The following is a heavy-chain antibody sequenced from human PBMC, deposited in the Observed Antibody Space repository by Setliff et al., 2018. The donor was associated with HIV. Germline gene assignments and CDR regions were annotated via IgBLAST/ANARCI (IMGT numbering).Heavy chain of an antibody. D-gene: IGHD4-17*01. CDR2: ISDSGST. CDR1: GGSISGHY. Sequence: NPSETLSLTCTVSGGSISGHYWSWIRQPPGKGLEWVGDISDSGSTNYNPSLKSRVTISVDTSKKQFSLKVNSVTAADTAVYYCAREPQDRTTWYFDLWGRGTLVTVSS. J-gene: IGHJ2*01. CDR3: AREPQDRTTWYFDL. V-gene: IGHV4-59*11.